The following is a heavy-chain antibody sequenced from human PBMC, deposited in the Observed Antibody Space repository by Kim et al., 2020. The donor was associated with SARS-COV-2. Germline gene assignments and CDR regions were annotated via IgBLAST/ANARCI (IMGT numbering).Heavy chain of an antibody. Sequence: GGSLRLSCEVSGFTLSTYWMTWVRQAPGEGLEWVANIKQDGNEKHYVDSVKGRFTISRDNARNSLHLQMNSLRVEDTALYYCVRYGLNAAIDLWGQGTLVTVSS. J-gene: IGHJ5*02. CDR2: IKQDGNEK. D-gene: IGHD2-15*01. CDR3: VRYGLNAAIDL. V-gene: IGHV3-7*03. CDR1: GFTLSTYW.